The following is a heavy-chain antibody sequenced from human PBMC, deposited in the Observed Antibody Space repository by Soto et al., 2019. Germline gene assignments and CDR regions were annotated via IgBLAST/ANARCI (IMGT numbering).Heavy chain of an antibody. V-gene: IGHV4-39*01. CDR3: ARSEALRFLEWTSTHDAFDI. D-gene: IGHD3-3*01. Sequence: SETLSLTCTVSGGSISSSSYYWGWIRQPPGKGLEWIGSIYYSGSTYYNPSLKSRVTISVDTSKNQFSLKLSSVTAADTAVYYCARSEALRFLEWTSTHDAFDIWGQGTMVTVSS. CDR1: GGSISSSSYY. CDR2: IYYSGST. J-gene: IGHJ3*02.